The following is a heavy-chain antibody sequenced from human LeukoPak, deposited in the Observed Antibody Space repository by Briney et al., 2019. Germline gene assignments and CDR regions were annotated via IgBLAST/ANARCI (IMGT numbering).Heavy chain of an antibody. V-gene: IGHV3-48*04. CDR3: SGGSRFVDY. J-gene: IGHJ4*02. Sequence: GGSLRLSCAASGFTFSSYSMNWVRQAPGKGLEWVSYISAISSSSTYHADSVKGRFTISRDNAKNSLFLQMNSLRVEDTAVYYCSGGSRFVDYWGQGTLVTVSS. D-gene: IGHD3-16*01. CDR2: ISAISSSST. CDR1: GFTFSSYS.